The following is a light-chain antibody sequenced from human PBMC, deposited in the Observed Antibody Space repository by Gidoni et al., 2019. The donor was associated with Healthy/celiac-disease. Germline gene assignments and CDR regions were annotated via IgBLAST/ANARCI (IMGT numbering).Light chain of an antibody. V-gene: IGKV3-20*01. J-gene: IGKJ1*01. CDR1: QSVSSSY. CDR2: GAY. CDR3: QHQRT. Sequence: EIVLTQSPGTLSLSPGERATLSCRASQSVSSSYLAWYQQKPGQAPRLLIYGAYSRATGIQDRFSGSGSGTDFTLNISRLEPEDFAVYYCQHQRTFGQGTKVEIK.